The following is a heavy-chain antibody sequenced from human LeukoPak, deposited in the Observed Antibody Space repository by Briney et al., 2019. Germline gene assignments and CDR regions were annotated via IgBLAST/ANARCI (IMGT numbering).Heavy chain of an antibody. D-gene: IGHD3-10*01. J-gene: IGHJ4*02. Sequence: SETLSLTCTVSGGSISSSSYYWGWIRQPPGKGLEWIGSIYYSGSTYYNPSLKSRVTISVDTSKNQFSLKLSSVTAADTAVYYCARARLLYYGSGSYTNFDYWGQGTLVTVSS. CDR1: GGSISSSSYY. V-gene: IGHV4-39*07. CDR2: IYYSGST. CDR3: ARARLLYYGSGSYTNFDY.